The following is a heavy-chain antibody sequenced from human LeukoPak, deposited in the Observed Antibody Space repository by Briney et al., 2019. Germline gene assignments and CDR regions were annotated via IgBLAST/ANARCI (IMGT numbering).Heavy chain of an antibody. CDR1: GFTFNNYG. CDR3: AKDADIVVSSYFDY. J-gene: IGHJ4*02. V-gene: IGHV3-30*02. D-gene: IGHD2-2*01. Sequence: GGSLRLSCAASGFTFNNYGMHWVRQAPGKGLEWVAFIRYDGSNKYYADSVKGRFTISRDNSKNTLYVQMNSLRAEDTAVYYCAKDADIVVSSYFDYWGQGTLVTVSS. CDR2: IRYDGSNK.